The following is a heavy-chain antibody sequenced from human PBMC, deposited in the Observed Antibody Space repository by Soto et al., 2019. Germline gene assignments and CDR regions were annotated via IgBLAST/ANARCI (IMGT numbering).Heavy chain of an antibody. Sequence: SETLSLTCTVSGGSISSGDYYWSWIRQHPGKGLEWIGYIYYSGSTYYNPSLKSRVTISVDTSKNQFSLKLSSVTAADTAVYYCARRPNIGVDYWGQGALVTVSS. J-gene: IGHJ4*02. D-gene: IGHD5-12*01. V-gene: IGHV4-31*03. CDR3: ARRPNIGVDY. CDR2: IYYSGST. CDR1: GGSISSGDYY.